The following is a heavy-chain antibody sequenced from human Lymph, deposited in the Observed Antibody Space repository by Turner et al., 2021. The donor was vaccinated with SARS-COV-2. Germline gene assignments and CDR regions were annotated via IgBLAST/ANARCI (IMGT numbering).Heavy chain of an antibody. CDR1: GFTFSTYA. V-gene: IGHV3-30*04. J-gene: IGHJ6*02. CDR3: ARYASGGYFYYGMDV. D-gene: IGHD3-10*01. Sequence: VQLVESGGGVVQPGRSLILSCAASGFTFSTYAIYWVRQAPGKGLEWVAVISYDGSNKYYADSVKGRFTISRDNSKNTLYLQMNSLRAEDTAVYYCARYASGGYFYYGMDVWGQGTTVTVSS. CDR2: ISYDGSNK.